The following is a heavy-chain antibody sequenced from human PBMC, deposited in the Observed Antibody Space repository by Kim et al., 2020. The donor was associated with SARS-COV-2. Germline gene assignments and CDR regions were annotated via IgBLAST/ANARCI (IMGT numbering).Heavy chain of an antibody. V-gene: IGHV3-15*01. J-gene: IGHJ4*02. D-gene: IGHD6-19*01. Sequence: YAAPVKGRFTVSRDDSKNTLYLQMNSLKSGDSAVYYCTTEDSSGWYSFDCWGQGTLVTVSS. CDR3: TTEDSSGWYSFDC.